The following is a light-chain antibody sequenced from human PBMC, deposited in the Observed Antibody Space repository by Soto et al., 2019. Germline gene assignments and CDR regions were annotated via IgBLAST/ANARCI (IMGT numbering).Light chain of an antibody. CDR3: QQYHNWPPDRT. CDR2: GAS. Sequence: EIVMTQSPATLSVSPGERATLSCRASQSVSSNLAWYQQKPGQAPRLLIYGASTRATGIPARFSGSGSGTDFTLTISSLQSEDFAIYFCQQYHNWPPDRTFGQGTKVEIK. CDR1: QSVSSN. V-gene: IGKV3-15*01. J-gene: IGKJ1*01.